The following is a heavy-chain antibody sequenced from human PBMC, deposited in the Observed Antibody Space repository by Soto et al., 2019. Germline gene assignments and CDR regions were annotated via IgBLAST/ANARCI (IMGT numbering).Heavy chain of an antibody. D-gene: IGHD3-22*01. V-gene: IGHV6-1*01. Sequence: PSQTLSLTCAISGDSVSSNSAAWNWIRQSPSRGLEWLGRTYYRSKWYNDYAVSVKSRITINPDTSKNQFSLQLNSVTPEDTAVYYCAREGYYDSSGYPSPYYYYGMDVWGQGTTVTVSS. J-gene: IGHJ6*02. CDR3: AREGYYDSSGYPSPYYYYGMDV. CDR1: GDSVSSNSAA. CDR2: TYYRSKWYN.